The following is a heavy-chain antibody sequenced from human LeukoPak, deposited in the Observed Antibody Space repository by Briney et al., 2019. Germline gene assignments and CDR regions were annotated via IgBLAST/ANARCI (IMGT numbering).Heavy chain of an antibody. CDR1: GFTFSTYV. CDR3: AKGNWRYFDY. D-gene: IGHD1-1*01. V-gene: IGHV3-23*01. J-gene: IGHJ4*02. Sequence: AGGSLRLSCASSGFTFSTYVMSWVRKAPGKGLEWVSAISGSGGSTYYADSVKGRFTISRDNSKNTLYLQMNSLGADDTAVYYCAKGNWRYFDYWGQGTLVTVSS. CDR2: ISGSGGST.